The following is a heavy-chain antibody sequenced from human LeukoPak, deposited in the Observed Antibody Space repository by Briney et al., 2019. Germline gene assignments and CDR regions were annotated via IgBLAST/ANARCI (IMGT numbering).Heavy chain of an antibody. Sequence: SETLSLTCTVSGGSISSYYWSWIRQPPGKGLEWIGYIYYSGSTNYNPSLKSRVTISVDTSKNQFSLKLSSVTAADTAVYYCARDNRHDSSGYVYAFDIWGQGTMVTVSS. CDR3: ARDNRHDSSGYVYAFDI. V-gene: IGHV4-59*01. D-gene: IGHD3-22*01. CDR2: IYYSGST. CDR1: GGSISSYY. J-gene: IGHJ3*02.